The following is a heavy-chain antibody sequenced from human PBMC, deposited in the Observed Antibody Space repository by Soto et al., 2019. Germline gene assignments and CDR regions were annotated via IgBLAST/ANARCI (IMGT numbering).Heavy chain of an antibody. V-gene: IGHV4-34*01. CDR2: INHSGST. D-gene: IGHD2-2*01. CDR3: ARGLGYCSSTSCYFDY. Sequence: QVPLQQWGAGLLKPSETLSLTCAVYGGSFSGYYWSWIRQPPGKGLEWIGDINHSGSTNYNPSLKSRITISVDPAKNQFSLKLSSVTAADTAVYYCARGLGYCSSTSCYFDYWGQGTLVTVSS. J-gene: IGHJ4*02. CDR1: GGSFSGYY.